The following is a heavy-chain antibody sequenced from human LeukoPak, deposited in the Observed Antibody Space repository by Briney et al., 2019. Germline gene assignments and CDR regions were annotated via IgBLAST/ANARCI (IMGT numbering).Heavy chain of an antibody. CDR3: AKDIVDRITMVRGALGV. Sequence: PGGSLRLSCVASGFAFSSYTMNWVRQAPGKGLEWVSSIIRTGTYVYYADSVKGRFTISRDNAKNSLYLQMNSLRAEDTALYYCAKDIVDRITMVRGALGVWGQGTLVTVSS. D-gene: IGHD3-10*01. V-gene: IGHV3-21*04. J-gene: IGHJ4*02. CDR1: GFAFSSYT. CDR2: IIRTGTYV.